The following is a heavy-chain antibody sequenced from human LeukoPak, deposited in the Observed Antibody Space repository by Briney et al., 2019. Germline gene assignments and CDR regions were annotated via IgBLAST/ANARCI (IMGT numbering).Heavy chain of an antibody. Sequence: GASVKVSCKTSGYTFTSYYIHWVRQAPGQGLEWMGIINPSSGATNYAQKFQGRVTITRDTSTSTVYMELSSQRSEDTAVYYCARATNFYYYYGMDVWGQGTTVTVSS. CDR3: ARATNFYYYYGMDV. V-gene: IGHV1-46*01. J-gene: IGHJ6*02. D-gene: IGHD1-26*01. CDR2: INPSSGAT. CDR1: GYTFTSYY.